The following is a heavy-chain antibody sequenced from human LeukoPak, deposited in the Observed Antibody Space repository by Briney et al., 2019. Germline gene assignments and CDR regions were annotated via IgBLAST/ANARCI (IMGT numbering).Heavy chain of an antibody. Sequence: GGSLRLSCAASEFTFSSYWMSWVRQAPGKGLEWVANIKQDGGHIYYLESVKGRFTVSRDNAKNSLYLQMNSLRAEDTAVYYCARLGARQMLEYWGQGTLVTVSS. CDR2: IKQDGGHI. V-gene: IGHV3-7*01. CDR3: ARLGARQMLEY. J-gene: IGHJ4*02. CDR1: EFTFSSYW. D-gene: IGHD4-17*01.